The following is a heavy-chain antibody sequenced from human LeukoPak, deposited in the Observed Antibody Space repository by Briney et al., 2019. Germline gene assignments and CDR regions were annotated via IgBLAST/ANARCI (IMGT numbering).Heavy chain of an antibody. Sequence: ASVKVSCKASGYIFTSYGFNWVRQAPGQGLEWMGWISGYNGKTNYAQRVQGRVTLTTDTSTSTAYMELRSLRSDDTAVYYCARVDRAAGSSSAYWGQGTLVTVSS. J-gene: IGHJ4*02. CDR1: GYIFTSYG. CDR2: ISGYNGKT. D-gene: IGHD6-6*01. V-gene: IGHV1-18*01. CDR3: ARVDRAAGSSSAY.